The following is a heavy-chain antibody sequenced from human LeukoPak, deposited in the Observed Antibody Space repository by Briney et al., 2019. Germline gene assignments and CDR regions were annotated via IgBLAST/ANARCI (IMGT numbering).Heavy chain of an antibody. CDR3: AKGSGINHYHWIDP. Sequence: GGSLRLSCAASGFTFSAYAMSWVRQAPGKGLEWVSVISGSGASTYYADSVKGRFTISRDNSKNTLYLQMDSLRAEDTALYYCAKGSGINHYHWIDPWGQGTLVTVPS. D-gene: IGHD1-14*01. J-gene: IGHJ5*02. CDR2: ISGSGAST. CDR1: GFTFSAYA. V-gene: IGHV3-23*01.